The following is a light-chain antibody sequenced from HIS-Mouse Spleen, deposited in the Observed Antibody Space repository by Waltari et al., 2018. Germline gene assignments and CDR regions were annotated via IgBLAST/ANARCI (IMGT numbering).Light chain of an antibody. J-gene: IGLJ3*02. Sequence: QSALTQPAYVSGSPVQPITISCTGTSSDVGSYNLVSWYQQHPGKAPKLLIYEGSKRPSGVSNRFSGSKSGNTASLTISGLQAEDEADYYCCSYAGSSTWVFGGGTKLTVL. CDR3: CSYAGSSTWV. V-gene: IGLV2-23*01. CDR2: EGS. CDR1: SSDVGSYNL.